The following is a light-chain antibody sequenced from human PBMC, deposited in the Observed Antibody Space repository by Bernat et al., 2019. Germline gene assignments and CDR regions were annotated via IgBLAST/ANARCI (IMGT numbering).Light chain of an antibody. CDR1: SLPSQY. CDR3: LSSDSGGTWV. CDR2: KDT. J-gene: IGLJ3*02. V-gene: IGLV3-25*03. Sequence: SYELTQPPSVSVSPGQTARITCSGDSLPSQYICWYQQKPGQAPLLVIYKDTERPSGIPERFSASTSETTVTLIISGVQAEDEADYYCLSSDSGGTWVFGGGTKLTVV.